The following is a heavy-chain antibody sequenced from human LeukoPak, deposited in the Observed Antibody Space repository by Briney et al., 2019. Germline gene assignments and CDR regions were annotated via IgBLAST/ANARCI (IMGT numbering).Heavy chain of an antibody. CDR1: GYSISSGYY. CDR3: AKELVDTAMARSFDY. D-gene: IGHD5-18*01. V-gene: IGHV4-38-2*02. Sequence: PSETLSLTCTVSGYSISSGYYWGWIRQPPGKGLEWIGSIYHSGSTYYNPFLKSRVTISVDTSKNQFSLKLSSVTAADTAVYYCAKELVDTAMARSFDYWGQGTLVTVSS. CDR2: IYHSGST. J-gene: IGHJ4*02.